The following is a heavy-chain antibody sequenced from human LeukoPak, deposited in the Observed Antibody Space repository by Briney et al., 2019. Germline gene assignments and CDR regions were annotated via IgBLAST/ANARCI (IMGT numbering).Heavy chain of an antibody. CDR2: VSGNGAIT. Sequence: GSLRLSCVASGFAFSGYAMTWVRQAPGKGLEWVSAVSGNGAITHYADSVKGRFTISRDNSKNTVYLQMNGLRAEDTAVYYCAKDAPGESRDFDYWGQGTLVIVSS. CDR1: GFAFSGYA. CDR3: AKDAPGESRDFDY. J-gene: IGHJ4*02. D-gene: IGHD3-16*01. V-gene: IGHV3-23*01.